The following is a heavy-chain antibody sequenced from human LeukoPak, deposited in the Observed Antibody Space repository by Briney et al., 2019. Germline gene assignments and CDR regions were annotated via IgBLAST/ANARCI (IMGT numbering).Heavy chain of an antibody. CDR1: GGSISSGGYY. J-gene: IGHJ5*02. D-gene: IGHD3-22*01. CDR3: ARTARDYYDSSGQNWFDP. V-gene: IGHV4-31*03. Sequence: SETLSLTCTVSGGSISSGGYYWSWIRQHPGKGLEWIGYIYYSGSTYYNPSLKSRVTISVDTSKNQFSLKLSSVTAADTAVYYCARTARDYYDSSGQNWFDPWGQGTLVTVSS. CDR2: IYYSGST.